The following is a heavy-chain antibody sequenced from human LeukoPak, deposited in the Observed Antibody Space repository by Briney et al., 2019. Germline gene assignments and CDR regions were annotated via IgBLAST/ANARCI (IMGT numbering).Heavy chain of an antibody. D-gene: IGHD4/OR15-4a*01. CDR1: GGSICSYY. CDR2: IYTSGST. CDR3: ARGGAVPRFDY. J-gene: IGHJ4*02. V-gene: IGHV4-4*09. Sequence: PSETLSLTCTVSGGSICSYYWSWIRQPPGKGLEWIGYIYTSGSTNYNPSLKSRVTISVDTSKNQFSLKLSSVTAADTAVYYCARGGAVPRFDYWGQGTLVTVSS.